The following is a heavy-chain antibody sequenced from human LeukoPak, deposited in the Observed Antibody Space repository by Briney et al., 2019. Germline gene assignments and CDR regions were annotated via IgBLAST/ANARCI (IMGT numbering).Heavy chain of an antibody. CDR3: AIDDFWSGYYPKDY. V-gene: IGHV4-38-2*01. CDR1: GYSISSGYY. CDR2: IYHSGST. Sequence: SETLSLTCAVSGYSISSGYYWGWNRQPPGKGLEWIGSIYHSGSTYYNPSLKSRVTISVDTSKNQFSLKLSSVTAADTAVYYCAIDDFWSGYYPKDYWGQGTLVTVSS. D-gene: IGHD3-3*01. J-gene: IGHJ4*02.